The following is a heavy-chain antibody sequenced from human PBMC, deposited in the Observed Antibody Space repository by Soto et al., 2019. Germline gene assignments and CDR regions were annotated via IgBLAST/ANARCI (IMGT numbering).Heavy chain of an antibody. D-gene: IGHD6-6*01. V-gene: IGHV4-31*03. J-gene: IGHJ5*02. CDR3: ARGGSSSGVGWFDP. Sequence: PSETLSLTCTVSGGSISSGGYYWSWIRQHPGKGLEWIGYIYYSGSTYYNPSLKSRVTISVDTSKNQFSLKLSSVTAADTAVYYCARGGSSSGVGWFDPWGQGTLVTVS. CDR2: IYYSGST. CDR1: GGSISSGGYY.